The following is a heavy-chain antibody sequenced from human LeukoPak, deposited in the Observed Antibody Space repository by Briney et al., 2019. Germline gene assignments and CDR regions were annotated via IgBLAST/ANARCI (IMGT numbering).Heavy chain of an antibody. J-gene: IGHJ4*02. CDR3: ARDRPNYGSGSYALDY. Sequence: PGGSLRLSCVGSGFTFRSHAMSWVRQAPEKGLEFVSGIYENGGTTYYADSVKGRFSISRDNSKNTLYLQMNSLRAEDTAVYYCARDRPNYGSGSYALDYWGQGTLVTVSS. D-gene: IGHD3-10*01. V-gene: IGHV3-23*01. CDR1: GFTFRSHA. CDR2: IYENGGTT.